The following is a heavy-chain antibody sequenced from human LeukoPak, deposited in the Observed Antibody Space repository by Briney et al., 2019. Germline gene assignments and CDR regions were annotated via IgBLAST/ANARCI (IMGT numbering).Heavy chain of an antibody. CDR2: IKQDGSEK. Sequence: PGGSLRLSCAASGFTFSSYWMSWVRQAPGKGLEWVANIKQDGSEKYYVDSVKGRFTISRDNAKNSLYLQMNSLRAEDTAVYYCARGVRANYYDGNWGPGHLDYWGQGTLVTVSS. CDR3: ARGVRANYYDGNWGPGHLDY. D-gene: IGHD3-22*01. J-gene: IGHJ4*02. V-gene: IGHV3-7*01. CDR1: GFTFSSYW.